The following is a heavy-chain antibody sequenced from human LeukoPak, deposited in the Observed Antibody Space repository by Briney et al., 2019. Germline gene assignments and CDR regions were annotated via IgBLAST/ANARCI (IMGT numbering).Heavy chain of an antibody. Sequence: GGSLRLSCAASGFTFSSYAMSWVCQAPGKGLEWVSAISGSGGSTYYADSVKGRFTISRDNSKNTLYLQMNSLRAEDTAVYYCAKGPMIVVSYFDYWGQGTLVTVSS. CDR1: GFTFSSYA. CDR2: ISGSGGST. J-gene: IGHJ4*02. D-gene: IGHD3-22*01. CDR3: AKGPMIVVSYFDY. V-gene: IGHV3-23*01.